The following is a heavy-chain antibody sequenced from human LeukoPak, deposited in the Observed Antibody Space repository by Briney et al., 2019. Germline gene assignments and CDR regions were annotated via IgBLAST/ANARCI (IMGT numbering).Heavy chain of an antibody. V-gene: IGHV4-4*07. J-gene: IGHJ4*02. D-gene: IGHD6-13*01. CDR2: IYTGGST. Sequence: SETLSLTCTVSGGSIGTYYWSWVRQPAGRGLEWIGRIYTGGSTNYNPSLKSRVTMSIYTSKNQFSLNLSSVTAADTAVYYCARLIAADPQLDCWGQGTLVTVSS. CDR1: GGSIGTYY. CDR3: ARLIAADPQLDC.